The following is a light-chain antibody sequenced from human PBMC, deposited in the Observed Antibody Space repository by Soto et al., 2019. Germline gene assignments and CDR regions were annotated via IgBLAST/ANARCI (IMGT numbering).Light chain of an antibody. CDR1: QSVSSSY. Sequence: EIVLTQSPGTLSLSPGERATLSCRASQSVSSSYLAWYQLKPGQAPRLLVYGASSRATGIPDRFSGSGSGTDFTLTISRLEPEDFAVYYCQQYGSSPYTFGQGTKLEIK. J-gene: IGKJ2*01. V-gene: IGKV3-20*01. CDR2: GAS. CDR3: QQYGSSPYT.